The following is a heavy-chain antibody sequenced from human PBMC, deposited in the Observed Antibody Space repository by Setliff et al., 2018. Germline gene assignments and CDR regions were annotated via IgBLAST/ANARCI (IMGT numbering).Heavy chain of an antibody. J-gene: IGHJ4*02. CDR2: ISSSSNYI. Sequence: GGSLRLSCTASRSTISTYNMNWVRQAPGKGLEWVSSISSSSNYIYYAESLKGRFTISRDNAKNSLFLQMNNLRAEDTAVYYCAASHSGYFGYWGQGTLVTAPQ. CDR3: AASHSGYFGY. D-gene: IGHD6-19*01. CDR1: RSTISTYN. V-gene: IGHV3-21*04.